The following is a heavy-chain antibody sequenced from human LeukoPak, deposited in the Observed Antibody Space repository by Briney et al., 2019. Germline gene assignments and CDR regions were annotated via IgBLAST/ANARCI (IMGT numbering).Heavy chain of an antibody. Sequence: PGGSLRLSCGASGFTFSSYWMSWVRQAPGKGLEWVANMNQDGREKYYVDSVKGRFTISRDNAKNSLYLQMNSLRAEDTAVYYCAREKATITRDAFDIWGQGTMVTVSS. CDR2: MNQDGREK. V-gene: IGHV3-7*01. J-gene: IGHJ3*02. CDR1: GFTFSSYW. CDR3: AREKATITRDAFDI. D-gene: IGHD5-24*01.